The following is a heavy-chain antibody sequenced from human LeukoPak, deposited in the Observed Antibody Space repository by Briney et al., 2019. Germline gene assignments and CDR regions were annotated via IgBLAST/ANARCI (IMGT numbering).Heavy chain of an antibody. Sequence: ASVKVSCKASGYTFTGYYMHWVRQAPGQGLEWMGWISAYNGNTNYAQKLQGRVTMTTDTSTSTAYMELRSLRSDDTAVYYCARLYSGSYKHADYWGQGTLVTVSS. CDR1: GYTFTGYY. D-gene: IGHD1-26*01. V-gene: IGHV1-18*04. CDR3: ARLYSGSYKHADY. J-gene: IGHJ4*02. CDR2: ISAYNGNT.